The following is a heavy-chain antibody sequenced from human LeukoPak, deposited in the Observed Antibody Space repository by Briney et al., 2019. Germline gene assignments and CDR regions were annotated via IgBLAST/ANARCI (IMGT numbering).Heavy chain of an antibody. CDR2: ISYDGSNK. CDR1: GFTFSSYG. D-gene: IGHD2-8*01. Sequence: GGSLRLSCAASGFTFSSYGMHWVRQAPGKGLEWVAVISYDGSNKYYADSVKGRFTISRDNSKNTLYLQMNRLRAEDTAVYYCAKDRGYCTNGVCRVTFDYWGQGTLVTVSS. J-gene: IGHJ4*02. V-gene: IGHV3-30*18. CDR3: AKDRGYCTNGVCRVTFDY.